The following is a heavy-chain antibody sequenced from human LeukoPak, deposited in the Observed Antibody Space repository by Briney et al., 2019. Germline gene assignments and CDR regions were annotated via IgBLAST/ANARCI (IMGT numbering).Heavy chain of an antibody. V-gene: IGHV3-48*03. D-gene: IGHD1-1*01. Sequence: GGSLRLSCAASGFTFSSYEMNWVRQAPGKGLVLVSYINSGGSTVYYADSVKGRFTISRVNAKNSLYLQMNSLRAEDTAVYYCARGLGRAYHYYCMDVWGKGTMVTVSS. CDR2: INSGGSTV. CDR1: GFTFSSYE. CDR3: ARGLGRAYHYYCMDV. J-gene: IGHJ6*03.